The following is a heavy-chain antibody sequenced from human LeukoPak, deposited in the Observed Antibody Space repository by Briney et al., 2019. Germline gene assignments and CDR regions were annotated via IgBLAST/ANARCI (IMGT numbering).Heavy chain of an antibody. CDR3: ARVGDSGSFQH. D-gene: IGHD1-26*01. CDR2: ISGYNGNT. V-gene: IGHV1-18*01. J-gene: IGHJ1*01. CDR1: GYTXTSYD. Sequence: GASVKVSCKASGYTXTSYDISGVRQAPGQGLEWMGWISGYNGNTNYAQKLQGRVTMTTDTSTSTAYMELRSLRSDDTAVYYCARVGDSGSFQHWGQGTPVTVSS.